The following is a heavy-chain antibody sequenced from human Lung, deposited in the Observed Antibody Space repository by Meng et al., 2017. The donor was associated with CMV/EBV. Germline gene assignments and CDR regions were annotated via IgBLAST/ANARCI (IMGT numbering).Heavy chain of an antibody. V-gene: IGHV4-39*07. CDR3: ARDIYHTDIVVVRSDAFDF. CDR2: IYYSGST. CDR1: GGSISSSSYY. D-gene: IGHD2-2*01. J-gene: IGHJ3*01. Sequence: LXCTVSGGSISSSSYYWGWIRQPPGKGLEWIGSIYYSGSTYYNPSLKSRVTISVDTSKNQFSLKLSSVTAADTAVYYCARDIYHTDIVVVRSDAFDFXGQAXMVTVSS.